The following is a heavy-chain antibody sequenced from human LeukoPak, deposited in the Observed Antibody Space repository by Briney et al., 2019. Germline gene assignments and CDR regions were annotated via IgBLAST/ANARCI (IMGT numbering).Heavy chain of an antibody. D-gene: IGHD2-15*01. V-gene: IGHV4-4*07. J-gene: IGHJ4*02. CDR1: GGSISSYY. Sequence: KASETLSLTCTVSGGSISSYYWTWIRQPAGKGLEWIGRIYTSGNTGYNPSLKSRVTMSVDTSKNQFSLNLSSVTAADTAVYYCARVDLRAAFFDCWGQGTLVTVSS. CDR2: IYTSGNT. CDR3: ARVDLRAAFFDC.